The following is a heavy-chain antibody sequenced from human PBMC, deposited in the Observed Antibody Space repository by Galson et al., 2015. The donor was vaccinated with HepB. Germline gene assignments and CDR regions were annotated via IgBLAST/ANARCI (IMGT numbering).Heavy chain of an antibody. Sequence: ENLSLTCAVYGGSFSGYYWSWIRQPPGKGLEWIGEINHSGSTNYNPSLKSRVTISVDTSKNQFSLKLSSVTAADTAVYYCARGNCTGGVCSSIAVAGHLFDYWGQGTLVTVSS. CDR3: ARGNCTGGVCSSIAVAGHLFDY. CDR2: INHSGST. CDR1: GGSFSGYY. J-gene: IGHJ4*02. V-gene: IGHV4-34*01. D-gene: IGHD2-8*02.